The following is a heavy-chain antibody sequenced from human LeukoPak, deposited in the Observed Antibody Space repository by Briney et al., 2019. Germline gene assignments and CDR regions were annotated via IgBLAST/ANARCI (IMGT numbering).Heavy chain of an antibody. J-gene: IGHJ4*02. D-gene: IGHD3-3*01. V-gene: IGHV4-59*01. Sequence: PSETLSLTCTVSGGSISSYYWSWIRQPPGKGLEWIGYIYYSGSTNYNPSLKSRVTISVDTSKNQFSRKLSSVTAADTAVYYCARILRFYYFDYWGQGTLVTVSS. CDR1: GGSISSYY. CDR3: ARILRFYYFDY. CDR2: IYYSGST.